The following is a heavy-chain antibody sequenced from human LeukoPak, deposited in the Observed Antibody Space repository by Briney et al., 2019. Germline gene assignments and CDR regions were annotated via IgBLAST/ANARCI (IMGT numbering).Heavy chain of an antibody. J-gene: IGHJ4*02. CDR3: ARYDYLVLSVDY. D-gene: IGHD2-8*01. V-gene: IGHV1-2*02. CDR2: INPNSGGT. Sequence: ASVKVSCKASGYTFTGYYMHWVRQAPGQGLGWMGWINPNSGGTNYAQKFQGRVTMTRDTSISTAYMELSRLRSDDTAVYYCARYDYLVLSVDYWGQGTLVTVSS. CDR1: GYTFTGYY.